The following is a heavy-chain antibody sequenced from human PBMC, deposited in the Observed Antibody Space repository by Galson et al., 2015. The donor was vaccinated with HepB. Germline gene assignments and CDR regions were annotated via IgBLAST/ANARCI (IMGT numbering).Heavy chain of an antibody. V-gene: IGHV3-30-3*01. J-gene: IGHJ4*02. Sequence: SLRLSCAASGFTFSSYAMHWVRQAPGKGLEWVAVISYDGSNKYYADSVKGRFTISRDNSKNTLYLQMNSLRAEDTAVYYCARGGEEWELLLEWYYWGQGTLITVSS. CDR1: GFTFSSYA. CDR3: ARGGEEWELLLEWYY. CDR2: ISYDGSNK. D-gene: IGHD1-26*01.